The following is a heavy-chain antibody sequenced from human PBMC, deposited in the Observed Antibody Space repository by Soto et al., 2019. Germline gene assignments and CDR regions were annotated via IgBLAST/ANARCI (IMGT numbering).Heavy chain of an antibody. Sequence: QVHLEESGGGVVQPGRSLRLSCAASGFSFSTYGMHWVRQAPGKGLEWVAVISHDGGNEYYADSVKGRVTISRDSSKKTVYLQMNNVRAEDTAVYYCAKDPSSGYTRGDFDFWGLGTLVTVSS. V-gene: IGHV3-30*18. CDR3: AKDPSSGYTRGDFDF. J-gene: IGHJ2*01. CDR2: ISHDGGNE. CDR1: GFSFSTYG. D-gene: IGHD3-22*01.